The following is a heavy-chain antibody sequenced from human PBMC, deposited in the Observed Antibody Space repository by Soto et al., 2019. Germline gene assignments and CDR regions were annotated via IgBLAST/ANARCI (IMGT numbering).Heavy chain of an antibody. V-gene: IGHV3-23*01. CDR3: ASLYCSGGSCYPYYYYGMDV. D-gene: IGHD2-15*01. J-gene: IGHJ6*02. CDR1: GFTFSSYA. Sequence: GGSLRLSCAASGFTFSSYAMSWVRQAPGKVLEWVSAISGSGGSTYYADSAKGRFTISRDNSKNTLYLQMNSLRAEDTAVYYCASLYCSGGSCYPYYYYGMDVWGQGTTVNVSS. CDR2: ISGSGGST.